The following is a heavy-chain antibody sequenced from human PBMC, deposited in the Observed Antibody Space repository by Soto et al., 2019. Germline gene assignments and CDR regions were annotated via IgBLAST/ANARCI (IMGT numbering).Heavy chain of an antibody. J-gene: IGHJ4*02. CDR2: ISYDGSNK. D-gene: IGHD1-26*01. V-gene: IGHV3-30-3*01. CDR1: GFTFSSYA. CDR3: ARESGTFDY. Sequence: QVQLVKSGGGVLQPGRSLRLSCAASGFTFSSYAMHWVRQAPGKGLEWVAVISYDGSNKYYADSVKGRFTISRDNSKNTLYLQMNSLRAEDTAVYYCARESGTFDYWGQGTLVTVSS.